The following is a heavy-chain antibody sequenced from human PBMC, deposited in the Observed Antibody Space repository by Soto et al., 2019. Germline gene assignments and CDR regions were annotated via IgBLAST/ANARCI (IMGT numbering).Heavy chain of an antibody. CDR3: ARDGQVTFGGVIVLDY. CDR2: ISTDGATT. D-gene: IGHD3-16*02. V-gene: IGHV3-64*04. J-gene: IGHJ4*02. Sequence: GGSLRLSCSASGFTFSRYSMHWVRQAPGKGLEYVSAISTDGATTYYINSVKGRFIISRDNAKNSLYLQMNSLRAEDTAVYYCARDGQVTFGGVIVLDYWGQGTLVTVSS. CDR1: GFTFSRYS.